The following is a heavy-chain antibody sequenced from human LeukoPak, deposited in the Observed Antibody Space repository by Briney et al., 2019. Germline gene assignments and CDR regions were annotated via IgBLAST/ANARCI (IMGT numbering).Heavy chain of an antibody. D-gene: IGHD3-22*01. V-gene: IGHV3-21*01. CDR1: GFTFSTYS. J-gene: IGHJ4*02. Sequence: GGSLRLSCAASGFTFSTYSMNWVRQAPGKGLEWVSSVSSGSSFIYYADSVKGRFTISRDNAENSLFLQMNSLRAEDTAVYYCARESSGYFYWGQETLVTVSS. CDR2: VSSGSSFI. CDR3: ARESSGYFY.